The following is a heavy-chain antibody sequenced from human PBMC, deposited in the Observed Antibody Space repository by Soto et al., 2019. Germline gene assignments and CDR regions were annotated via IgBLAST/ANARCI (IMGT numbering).Heavy chain of an antibody. D-gene: IGHD2-15*01. CDR2: IAYDGSNA. J-gene: IGHJ6*02. CDR1: GFTFRNHA. CDR3: ARGDREDILVVVGARPGEYGIDI. Sequence: QVQLVESGGGVVQPGGSLRLSCAASGFTFRNHAMHWVRQAPGKGLECLAVIAYDGSNAFYRDSVKGRFTNSRDNFKNTLYLHMNSLRSEDTGVYYCARGDREDILVVVGARPGEYGIDICGQGTTVTVYS. V-gene: IGHV3-30-3*01.